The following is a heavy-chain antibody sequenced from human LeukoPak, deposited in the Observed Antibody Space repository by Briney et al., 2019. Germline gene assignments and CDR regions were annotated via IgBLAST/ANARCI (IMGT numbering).Heavy chain of an antibody. CDR1: GGSISSGDYY. D-gene: IGHD4-11*01. Sequence: NSSETLSLTCTVSGGSISSGDYYWSWIRQPPGKGLEWIGYIYYSGSTNYNPSLKSRVTISVDTSKNQFSLKLSSVTAADTAVYHCARTKTDYSNYPPLYYMDVWGKGTTVTVSS. CDR3: ARTKTDYSNYPPLYYMDV. J-gene: IGHJ6*03. CDR2: IYYSGST. V-gene: IGHV4-61*08.